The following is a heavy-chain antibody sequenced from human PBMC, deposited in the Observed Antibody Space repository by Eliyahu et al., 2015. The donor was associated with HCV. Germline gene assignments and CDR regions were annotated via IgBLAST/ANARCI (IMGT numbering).Heavy chain of an antibody. J-gene: IGHJ6*02. Sequence: QVQLQESGPGLVKPSQTLSXTCPVSXXSIXSGGYYWSWIRQHXGKGLEWIGYIYYSGSTYYNPSLKXRVTISXDTSKNQFSLKLSSVTAADTAVYYCARARPDSRGYYYYGMDVWGQGTTVTVSS. CDR2: IYYSGST. CDR3: ARARPDSRGYYYYGMDV. CDR1: XXSIXSGGYY. V-gene: IGHV4-31*03. D-gene: IGHD3-22*01.